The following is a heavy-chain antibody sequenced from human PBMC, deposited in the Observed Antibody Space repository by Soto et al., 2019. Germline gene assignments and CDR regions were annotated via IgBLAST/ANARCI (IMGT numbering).Heavy chain of an antibody. CDR2: IYSNGDT. CDR3: ARRGGSSSRYYYYGMDV. CDR1: SDSMNSGGYY. J-gene: IGHJ6*02. D-gene: IGHD6-6*01. Sequence: SETLSLTCSVSSDSMNSGGYYWSWIRQHPGKGLEWIGYIYSNGDTYYNPSLKSRVTISVDTSKNQFSLNLTSVTAADTAVYFCARRGGSSSRYYYYGMDVWGQGTTVTVSS. V-gene: IGHV4-31*03.